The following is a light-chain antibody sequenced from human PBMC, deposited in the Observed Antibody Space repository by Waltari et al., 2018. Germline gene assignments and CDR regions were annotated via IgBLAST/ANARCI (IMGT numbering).Light chain of an antibody. CDR3: QQYGSSPRT. V-gene: IGKV3-20*01. CDR1: QSVSRSY. Sequence: EIVLTQSPGTLSLSPGERATLSCRASQSVSRSYLAWYQQKPGQAPRLPIYGASSRATGIPDRFSGSGSGTDFTLTISRLEPEDFAVYYCQQYGSSPRTFGQGTKVEIK. CDR2: GAS. J-gene: IGKJ1*01.